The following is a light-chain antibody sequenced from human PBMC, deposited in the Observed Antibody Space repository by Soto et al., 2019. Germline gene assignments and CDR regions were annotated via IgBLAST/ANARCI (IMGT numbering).Light chain of an antibody. CDR1: SGHNNYA. CDR3: QTWDAGILV. J-gene: IGLJ1*01. Sequence: QLVLTQSPSASASLGASVKLTCTLSSGHNNYAIAWHQQQPEKGPRFLMRLNNDGSHNKGDGIPDRFSGSSSGAERCLIISCLRTQDEADYYCQTWDAGILVFGAGTKVT. V-gene: IGLV4-69*02. CDR2: LNNDGSH.